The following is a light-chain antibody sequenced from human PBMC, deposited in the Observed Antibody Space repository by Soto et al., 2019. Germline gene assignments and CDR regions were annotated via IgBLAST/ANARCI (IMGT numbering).Light chain of an antibody. J-gene: IGKJ1*01. CDR1: QSVSSD. Sequence: EIVMTQSPATLSVSPGERATLSCRASQSVSSDLAWYHQKPGQAPRLLIYGASTRATGIPARFSGSGSGTEFTLIINSLQSEDFAVYYCQQYNNWPRTFGQGTKV. V-gene: IGKV3-15*01. CDR3: QQYNNWPRT. CDR2: GAS.